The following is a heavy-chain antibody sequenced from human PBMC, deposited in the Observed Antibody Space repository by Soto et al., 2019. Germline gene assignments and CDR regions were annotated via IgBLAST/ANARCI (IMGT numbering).Heavy chain of an antibody. CDR1: GFTFDDYA. Sequence: EVQLVESGGGLVQPGRSLRLSCAASGFTFDDYAMHWVRQAPGKGLEWVSGISWNSGSIGYADSVKGRFTISRDNSKNTRYLQMNSLRAEDSAVYYCAKVNERWSHLARPFDYWGQGTLVTVSS. CDR2: ISWNSGSI. V-gene: IGHV3-9*01. J-gene: IGHJ4*02. CDR3: AKVNERWSHLARPFDY. D-gene: IGHD6-6*01.